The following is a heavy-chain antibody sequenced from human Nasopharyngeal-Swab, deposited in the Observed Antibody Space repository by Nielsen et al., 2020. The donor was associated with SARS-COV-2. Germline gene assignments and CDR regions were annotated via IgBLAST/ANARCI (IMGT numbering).Heavy chain of an antibody. D-gene: IGHD3-10*01. CDR3: ARHERSYYGSGSYYNAYYYYYGMDV. J-gene: IGHJ6*02. CDR2: IDPSESYT. V-gene: IGHV5-10-1*01. CDR1: GYSFTSYW. Sequence: KVSCKGSGYSFTSYWISWVRQMPGKGLEWMGRIDPSESYTNYSPSFQGHVTISADKSISTAYLQWSSLKASDTAMYYCARHERSYYGSGSYYNAYYYYYGMDVWGQGTTVTVSS.